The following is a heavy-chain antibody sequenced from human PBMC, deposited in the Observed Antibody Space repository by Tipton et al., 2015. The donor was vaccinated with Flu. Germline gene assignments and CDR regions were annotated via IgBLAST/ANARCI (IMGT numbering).Heavy chain of an antibody. CDR2: ISSGASTI. CDR3: ATLTADDY. CDR1: GFLFSSYE. Sequence: GSLRLSCAASGFLFSSYEMNWVRQAPGKGLEWLSYISSGASTISYADSVRGRFTISRDNAKNSLYLQLNSLRAEDTALYYCATLTADDYWGQGDVVTVSS. D-gene: IGHD7-27*01. J-gene: IGHJ4*02. V-gene: IGHV3-48*03.